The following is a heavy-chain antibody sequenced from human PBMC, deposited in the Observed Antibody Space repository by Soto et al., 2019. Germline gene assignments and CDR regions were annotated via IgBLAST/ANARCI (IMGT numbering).Heavy chain of an antibody. J-gene: IGHJ4*02. V-gene: IGHV3-30*04. CDR1: GFTFSSYA. D-gene: IGHD6-13*01. CDR2: ISYDGSNK. Sequence: GGSLRLSCAASGFTFSSYAMHWVRQAPGKGLEWVAVISYDGSNKYYADSVKGRFTISRDNSKNTLYLQMNSLRAEDTAVYYCAKVQIAAAGTPYYFDYWGQGTLVTVSS. CDR3: AKVQIAAAGTPYYFDY.